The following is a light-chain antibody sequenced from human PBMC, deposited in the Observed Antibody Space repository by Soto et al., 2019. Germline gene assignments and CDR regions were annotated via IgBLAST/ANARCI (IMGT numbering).Light chain of an antibody. V-gene: IGKV3-11*01. Sequence: EIVLTQSPATLSLSPGERATLSCRASQSVSSYLAWYQQKPGQAPRLLIYDASNRATGIPARFSGSGSGTDFTFFICFLEPEDFAVYYCQQRSNWTFGQGTKVDIK. J-gene: IGKJ1*01. CDR1: QSVSSY. CDR3: QQRSNWT. CDR2: DAS.